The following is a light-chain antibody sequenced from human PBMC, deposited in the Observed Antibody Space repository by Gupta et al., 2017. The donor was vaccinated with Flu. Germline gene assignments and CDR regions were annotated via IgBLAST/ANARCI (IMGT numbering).Light chain of an antibody. CDR2: DVS. CDR3: SSYTSTNTFYV. V-gene: IGLV2-14*04. CDR1: SSDVGRSNY. Sequence: IACTATSSDVGRSNYVSWYQQHPGKAPNLVIYDVSNRPSGVSSRFSGSKSGNTASLTISGLEAEDESDYYCSSYTSTNTFYVFGTGTKVTVL. J-gene: IGLJ1*01.